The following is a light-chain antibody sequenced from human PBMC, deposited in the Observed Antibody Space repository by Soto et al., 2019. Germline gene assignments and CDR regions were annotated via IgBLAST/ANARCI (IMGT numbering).Light chain of an antibody. CDR1: QSISVW. V-gene: IGKV1-5*03. Sequence: DIQMTQSPSTLSASVGDRVTITCRASQSISVWLAWFQQKPGNAPKLLIYKASTLESGVPSRFSGSGSGTAFTLPISSLQPDDSANYSCQQYKNRWTFGHGTKVEI. CDR2: KAS. CDR3: QQYKNRWT. J-gene: IGKJ1*01.